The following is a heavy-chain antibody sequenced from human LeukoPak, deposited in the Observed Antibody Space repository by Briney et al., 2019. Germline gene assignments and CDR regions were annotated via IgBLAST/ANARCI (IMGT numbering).Heavy chain of an antibody. CDR1: GFTFCSYE. Sequence: GGSLRLSCAASGFTFCSYEMKWVREAPGKGREWVSYISSSGSTIYYADSVKGRFTISRDNAKNSLYLQMNSLRAEDTAVYYCATAVAGTGEDYWGQGTLVTVSS. CDR3: ATAVAGTGEDY. V-gene: IGHV3-48*03. CDR2: ISSSGSTI. J-gene: IGHJ4*02. D-gene: IGHD6-19*01.